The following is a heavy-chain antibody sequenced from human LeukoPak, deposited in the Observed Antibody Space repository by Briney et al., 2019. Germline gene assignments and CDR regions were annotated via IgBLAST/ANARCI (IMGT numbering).Heavy chain of an antibody. CDR2: ISSSSSTI. CDR3: AKDYYDSSGYSLHFDY. CDR1: GFTFSSYS. J-gene: IGHJ4*02. D-gene: IGHD3-22*01. V-gene: IGHV3-48*01. Sequence: GGSLRLSCAASGFTFSSYSMNWVRQAPGKGLEWVSYISSSSSTIYYADSVKGRFTISRDNAKNSLYLQMNSLRAEDTAVYYCAKDYYDSSGYSLHFDYWGQGTLVTVSS.